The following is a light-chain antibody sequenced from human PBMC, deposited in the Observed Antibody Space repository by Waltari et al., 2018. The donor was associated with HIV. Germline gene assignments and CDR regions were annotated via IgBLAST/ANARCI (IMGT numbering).Light chain of an antibody. CDR2: KVS. J-gene: IGKJ2*01. Sequence: DVVMTQSPLSLPVTLGQPASISCRSXQXXVXXXGNTYLNWFHQRPGQSPRRLIYKVSNRDSXXPXRFSGSXXXXDXXLXXXXXXAEDVGIYYCMQATHWPLTFGQGTKLE. V-gene: IGKV2-30*01. CDR3: MQATHWPLT. CDR1: QXXVXXXGNTY.